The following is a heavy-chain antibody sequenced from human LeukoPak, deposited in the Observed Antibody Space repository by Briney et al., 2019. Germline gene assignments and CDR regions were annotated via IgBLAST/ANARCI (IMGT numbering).Heavy chain of an antibody. V-gene: IGHV4-4*02. Sequence: SGTLSLTCAVSGGSISSSYWWSWIRQPPGKGLEWIGYIYYSGSTNYNPSLKSRVTISVDTSKNQFSLKLSSVTAADTAVYYCARGGYYGSGNDFRFDPWGQGALVTVSS. CDR3: ARGGYYGSGNDFRFDP. D-gene: IGHD3-10*01. CDR2: IYYSGST. J-gene: IGHJ5*02. CDR1: GGSISSSYW.